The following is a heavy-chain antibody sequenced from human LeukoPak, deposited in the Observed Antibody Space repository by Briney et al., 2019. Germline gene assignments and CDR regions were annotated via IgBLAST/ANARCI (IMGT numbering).Heavy chain of an antibody. Sequence: SETLSLTCTVSSGSISSYYWSWIRQPPGKGLEWIGNIYNSGTTNYNPSLKSRVTISVDTSKNQFSLKLSSVAAADTAVYYCARVGRYSYGHVFDYWGQGTLVTVSS. J-gene: IGHJ4*02. CDR3: ARVGRYSYGHVFDY. CDR1: SGSISSYY. D-gene: IGHD5-18*01. CDR2: IYNSGTT. V-gene: IGHV4-59*12.